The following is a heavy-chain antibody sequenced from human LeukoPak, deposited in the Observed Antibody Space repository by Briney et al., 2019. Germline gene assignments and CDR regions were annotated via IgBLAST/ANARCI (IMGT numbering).Heavy chain of an antibody. CDR2: IVADGSGT. Sequence: GGSLRLSCTASGFTFSSYTMSWVRQAPGKGLEWVSRIVADGSGTYYADSVKGRFTISRDNAWNTLYLQMDSLRAEDTAVYYCARGITTVLPIDYWGQGTLVTVSS. CDR3: ARGITTVLPIDY. V-gene: IGHV3-74*01. J-gene: IGHJ4*02. CDR1: GFTFSSYT. D-gene: IGHD4-17*01.